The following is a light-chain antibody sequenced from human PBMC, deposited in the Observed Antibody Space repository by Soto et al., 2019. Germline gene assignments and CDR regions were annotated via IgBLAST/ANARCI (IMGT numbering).Light chain of an antibody. CDR1: QGVFYSSNSKNY. V-gene: IGKV4-1*01. J-gene: IGKJ4*01. Sequence: DIVMTQSPDSLAVSLGERATINCKSSQGVFYSSNSKNYLAWYQQKPGQPPKLIIYWASTRESGVPDRFSGSGSGTDFTLTIGSLQAEDVAVYYCQQYYGSPLTFGGGTKVNI. CDR3: QQYYGSPLT. CDR2: WAS.